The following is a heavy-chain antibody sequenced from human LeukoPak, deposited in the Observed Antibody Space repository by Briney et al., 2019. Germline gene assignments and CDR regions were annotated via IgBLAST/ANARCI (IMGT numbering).Heavy chain of an antibody. CDR3: ARVGRVSIYPSYMDV. D-gene: IGHD6-6*01. V-gene: IGHV3-30*04. CDR1: GFTFSTFP. J-gene: IGHJ6*03. Sequence: QAGGSLRLSCEASGFTFSTFPMHWVRQPPAKGLDWVAVISDDGRDIYYADSVKGRFTISRDNSKNTLYLQMNSLSPEDTAVVYCARVGRVSIYPSYMDVWGKGTTVTVSS. CDR2: ISDDGRDI.